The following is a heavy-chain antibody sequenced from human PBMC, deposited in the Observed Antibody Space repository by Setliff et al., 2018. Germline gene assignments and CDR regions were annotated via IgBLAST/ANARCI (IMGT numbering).Heavy chain of an antibody. V-gene: IGHV3-11*04. J-gene: IGHJ6*02. Sequence: LSLTCTVYGASFSDYYWGWIRQPPGKGLEWLSKISGAGTTVYYADSVRGRFTISRDNAKNSLYLQMNSLRAEDSAVYYCARDGVFYAMDFWGQGTTVTVSS. CDR1: GASFSDYY. D-gene: IGHD3-10*01. CDR3: ARDGVFYAMDF. CDR2: ISGAGTTV.